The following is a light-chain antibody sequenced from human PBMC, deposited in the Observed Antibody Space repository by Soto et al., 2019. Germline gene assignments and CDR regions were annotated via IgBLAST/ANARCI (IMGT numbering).Light chain of an antibody. J-gene: IGKJ4*01. V-gene: IGKV3-11*01. CDR2: DAS. Sequence: EIVMTQSPAPLSVSPGERATLSCRASQSVSSNLAWYQQKPGQAPRLLIYDASNRATGIPARFSGSGSGTDFTLTISSLEPEDFAVYYCQQRSNWPPRLTFGGGTKVDIK. CDR3: QQRSNWPPRLT. CDR1: QSVSSN.